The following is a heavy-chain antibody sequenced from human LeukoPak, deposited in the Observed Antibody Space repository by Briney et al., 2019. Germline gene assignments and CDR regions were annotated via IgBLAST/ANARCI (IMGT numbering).Heavy chain of an antibody. V-gene: IGHV4-59*01. CDR1: GGSISSYY. CDR3: ARAPYYYGSGSYYESSYYYYIDV. Sequence: PSETLSLTCTVSGGSISSYYWSWIRQPPGKGLEWIGYIYYSGSTNYNPSLKSGVTISVDTSKNQFSLKLSSLTAADTEVYYCARAPYYYGSGSYYESSYYYYIDVWGKGTTVTVSS. CDR2: IYYSGST. D-gene: IGHD3-10*01. J-gene: IGHJ6*03.